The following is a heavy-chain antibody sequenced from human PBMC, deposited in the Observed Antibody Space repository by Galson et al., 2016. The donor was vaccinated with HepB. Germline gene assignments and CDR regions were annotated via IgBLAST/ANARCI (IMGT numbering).Heavy chain of an antibody. CDR1: GFIFGDYT. V-gene: IGHV3-49*03. Sequence: LRLSCAASGFIFGDYTLSWFRQAPGRGLEWVGFITMRSYGGTTEYAASVRGRFTISKDDSKSIAYLEMNSLNTEDTAVYYCTRDSYGRQPPNTFDIWGQGTMVSVSS. CDR3: TRDSYGRQPPNTFDI. D-gene: IGHD3-16*01. CDR2: ITMRSYGGTT. J-gene: IGHJ3*02.